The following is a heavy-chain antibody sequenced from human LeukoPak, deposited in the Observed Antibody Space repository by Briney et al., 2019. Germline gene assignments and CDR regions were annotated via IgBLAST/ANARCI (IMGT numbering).Heavy chain of an antibody. J-gene: IGHJ4*02. D-gene: IGHD3-16*02. CDR1: GDSISSGPYY. CDR2: IYYSGST. Sequence: PSETLSLTCTVSGDSISSGPYYWGWIRQPPGKGLEWIGNIYYSGSTNYNPSLKSRVTISVDTSKNQFSLKLSSVTAADTAVYYCARADSAYDYVWGSYRYYYFDYWGQGTLVTVSS. V-gene: IGHV4-61*01. CDR3: ARADSAYDYVWGSYRYYYFDY.